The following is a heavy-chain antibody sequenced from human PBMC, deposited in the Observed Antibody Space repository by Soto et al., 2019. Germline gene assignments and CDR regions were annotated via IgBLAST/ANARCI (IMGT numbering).Heavy chain of an antibody. CDR2: ISFDAYNV. Sequence: QVQLVESEGGVVQPGRSLRLSCGASGFTFNTHALHWVRQAPGKGLEWVATISFDAYNVYYADSVKGRFTISRDESKNTLYLQMTSLRVEDTAVYYCARDVRRVLRGIDYWGQGTLVTVSS. CDR1: GFTFNTHA. V-gene: IGHV3-30*04. J-gene: IGHJ4*02. CDR3: ARDVRRVLRGIDY. D-gene: IGHD3-10*01.